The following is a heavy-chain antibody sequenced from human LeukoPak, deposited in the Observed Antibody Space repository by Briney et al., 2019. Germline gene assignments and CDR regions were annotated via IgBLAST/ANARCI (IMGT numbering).Heavy chain of an antibody. V-gene: IGHV1-2*02. CDR3: VLSIDYYDSSGYPFDY. Sequence: ASVKVFCKASGYTFTGYYMHWVRQAPGQGLEWMGWINPNSGGTNYAQKFQGRVTMTRDTSISTAYMELSRLRSDDTAVYYCVLSIDYYDSSGYPFDYWGQGTLVTVSS. J-gene: IGHJ4*02. CDR1: GYTFTGYY. D-gene: IGHD3-22*01. CDR2: INPNSGGT.